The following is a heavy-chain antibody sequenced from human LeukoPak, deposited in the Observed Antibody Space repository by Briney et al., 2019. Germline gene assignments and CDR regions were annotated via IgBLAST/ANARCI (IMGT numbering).Heavy chain of an antibody. Sequence: GASVKVSCKASGGTFSSYAISWVRQAPGQGLEWMGRIIPICGTANYAQKFQGRVTITTDESTSRAYMDLSSLRSEDTAVYYCARVNYYDSYYYYMDVWGKGTTVTVSS. CDR1: GGTFSSYA. D-gene: IGHD3-22*01. J-gene: IGHJ6*03. CDR3: ARVNYYDSYYYYMDV. CDR2: IIPICGTA. V-gene: IGHV1-69*05.